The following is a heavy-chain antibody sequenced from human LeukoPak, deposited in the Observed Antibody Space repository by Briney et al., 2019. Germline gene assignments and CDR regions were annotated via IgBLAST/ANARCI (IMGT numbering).Heavy chain of an antibody. J-gene: IGHJ4*02. D-gene: IGHD1-1*01. CDR1: GFTFSSNW. CDR2: IKEDGSEK. V-gene: IGHV3-7*01. Sequence: GGSLRLSCAASGFTFSSNWMTWVRQAPGKGLEWVANIKEDGSEKYYVDSAKGRFTISRDNAKNSLYLQMNSLRADDTAVYYCAKDTPVAGYDYWGQGTLVTVSS. CDR3: AKDTPVAGYDY.